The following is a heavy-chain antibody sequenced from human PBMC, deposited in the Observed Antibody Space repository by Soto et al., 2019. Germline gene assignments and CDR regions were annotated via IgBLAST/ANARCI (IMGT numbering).Heavy chain of an antibody. J-gene: IGHJ4*02. V-gene: IGHV1-2*04. Sequence: EASVKVSCKASGYTFTNFGISWVRQAPGQGLEWMGWINPNSGGTNYAQKFQGWVTMTRDTSISTAYMELSRLRSDDTAVYYCARDSTVALNFDYWGQGTLVTVSS. CDR3: ARDSTVALNFDY. CDR2: INPNSGGT. CDR1: GYTFTNFG.